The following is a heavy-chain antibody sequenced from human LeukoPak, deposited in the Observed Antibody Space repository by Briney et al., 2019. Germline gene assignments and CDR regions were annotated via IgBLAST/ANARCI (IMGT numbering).Heavy chain of an antibody. CDR3: ARGGYSGYDFWFDP. J-gene: IGHJ5*02. Sequence: SETLSLTCAVSGVSISSGGYSWSWIRQPPGKGLEWIGYIYHSGSTYYNPSLKSRVTMSVDRSKNQFSLKLSSVTAADTAVYYCARGGYSGYDFWFDPWGQGTLVTVSS. D-gene: IGHD5-12*01. CDR2: IYHSGST. V-gene: IGHV4-30-2*01. CDR1: GVSISSGGYS.